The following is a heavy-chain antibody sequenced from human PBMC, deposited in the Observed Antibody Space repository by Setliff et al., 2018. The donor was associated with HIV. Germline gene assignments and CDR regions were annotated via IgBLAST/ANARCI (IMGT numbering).Heavy chain of an antibody. Sequence: GGSLRLSCAASGFTVSTYEMNWVRQAPGKGLEWVSHIHPSGNIIYYADSVKGRFSISRDNAKNSLYLQMNGLRADDTAVYYCARDCHGAVTSCDGFDVWGQGTTVTVSS. CDR3: ARDCHGAVTSCDGFDV. V-gene: IGHV3-48*03. J-gene: IGHJ3*01. CDR1: GFTVSTYE. D-gene: IGHD3-10*01. CDR2: IHPSGNII.